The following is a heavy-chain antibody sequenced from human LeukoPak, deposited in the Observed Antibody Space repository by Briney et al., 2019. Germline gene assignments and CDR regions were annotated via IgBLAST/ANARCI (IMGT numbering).Heavy chain of an antibody. V-gene: IGHV3-21*01. CDR3: ARGHYDVLTDSLNQFAY. CDR2: ISSSSSDI. D-gene: IGHD3-9*01. Sequence: GGSLRLSCAASGFTFSSYSMNWVRQAPGKGLEWVPSISSSSSDISYADSVKGRFTISRDNAKTSLYLQMNSLRAEDTAVYYCARGHYDVLTDSLNQFAYWGQGTLVTVSS. J-gene: IGHJ4*02. CDR1: GFTFSSYS.